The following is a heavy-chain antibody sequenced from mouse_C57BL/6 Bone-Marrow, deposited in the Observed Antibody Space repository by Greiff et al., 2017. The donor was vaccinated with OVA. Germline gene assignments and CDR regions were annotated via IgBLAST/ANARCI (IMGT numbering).Heavy chain of an antibody. Sequence: QVQLPPSDAELVKPGASVKISCKVSGYTFTDHTIHWMKQRPEQGLEWIGYIYPRDGSTKYNEKFKGKATLTADKSSSTAYMQLNSMTSEDSAVYFCARADGSSSAWLAYWGQGTLVTVSA. J-gene: IGHJ3*01. D-gene: IGHD1-1*01. V-gene: IGHV1-78*01. CDR3: ARADGSSSAWLAY. CDR2: IYPRDGST. CDR1: GYTFTDHT.